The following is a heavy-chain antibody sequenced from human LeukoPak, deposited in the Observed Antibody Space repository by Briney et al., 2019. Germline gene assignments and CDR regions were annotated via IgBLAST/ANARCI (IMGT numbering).Heavy chain of an antibody. Sequence: PGGSLRLSCAASGFTFSDYSMNWVRQAPGKGLEWVSYMSSSGSVIYYADSVKGRFTIPRDNAKNSLYLQMNSLRADDTAVYYCTREDSSGWKYWGQGTQVTVSS. CDR3: TREDSSGWKY. D-gene: IGHD6-19*01. J-gene: IGHJ4*02. CDR2: MSSSGSVI. CDR1: GFTFSDYS. V-gene: IGHV3-48*01.